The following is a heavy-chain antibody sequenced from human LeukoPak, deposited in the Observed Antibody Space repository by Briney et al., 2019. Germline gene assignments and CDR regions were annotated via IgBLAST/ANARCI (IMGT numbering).Heavy chain of an antibody. D-gene: IGHD2-15*01. CDR3: AGRTPHFYYYMAV. V-gene: IGHV4-34*01. Sequence: SETLSLTCEVSGGYFSADFWRWVRPTPQGGVEWIWEVDLRGGSNNNTPFQTRVTLSVDMSKHRFSLRWTSVTAEDTAHYYCAGRTPHFYYYMAVWDKGATVTVSS. CDR2: VDLRGGS. J-gene: IGHJ6*03. CDR1: GGYFSADF.